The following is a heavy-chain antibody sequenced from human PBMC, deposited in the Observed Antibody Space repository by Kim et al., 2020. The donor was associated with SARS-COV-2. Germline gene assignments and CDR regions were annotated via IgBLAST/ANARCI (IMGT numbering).Heavy chain of an antibody. CDR2: ISSDSMFT. CDR1: GFSFSDYY. CDR3: ARFHTRGHHYSDY. V-gene: IGHV3-11*03. D-gene: IGHD2-15*01. Sequence: GGSLRLSCAASGFSFSDYYMTWVRQAPGKGLEWISYISSDSMFTNYADSVEGRFTISRDNPKNSLSLQMDGLRAEDTAVYYCARFHTRGHHYSDYWGQGTLVTVSS. J-gene: IGHJ4*02.